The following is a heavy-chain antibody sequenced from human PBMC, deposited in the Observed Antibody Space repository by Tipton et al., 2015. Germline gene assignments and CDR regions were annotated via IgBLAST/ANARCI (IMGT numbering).Heavy chain of an antibody. J-gene: IGHJ4*02. CDR1: GLTFSAYW. CDR3: AREIPGRYYFDH. V-gene: IGHV3-7*01. D-gene: IGHD1-26*01. Sequence: SLRLSCAASGLTFSAYWMSWVRQAPGKGLEWVAHIKPDGSDTYYVDSVKGRFTISRDNADNSLYLQMNSLRDEDTAVYYCAREIPGRYYFDHWGQGTLLNVSS. CDR2: IKPDGSDT.